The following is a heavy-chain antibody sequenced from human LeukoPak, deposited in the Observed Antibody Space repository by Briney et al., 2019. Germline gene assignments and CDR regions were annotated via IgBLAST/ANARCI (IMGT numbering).Heavy chain of an antibody. CDR1: GYNFTSSW. CDR2: IYPGDSDT. D-gene: IGHD3-16*01. J-gene: IGHJ4*02. Sequence: PGESLKISCKGSGYNFTSSWIGLVRQMPGKGLEWMGIIYPGDSDTRYSPSFQGQVTISADKSISTAYLQWSSLKASDTAMYYCARYEDSFYFHYWGQGTLVTVSS. V-gene: IGHV5-51*01. CDR3: ARYEDSFYFHY.